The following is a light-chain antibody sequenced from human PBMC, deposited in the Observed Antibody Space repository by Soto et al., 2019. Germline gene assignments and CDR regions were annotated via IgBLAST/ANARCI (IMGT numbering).Light chain of an antibody. V-gene: IGKV3-20*01. J-gene: IGKJ1*01. CDR3: QQYGSLPWT. Sequence: EIVLTHSPGTLSLSPGERATLSCRASQSVSSSYLAWYQQKLGQAPRLLIYGASSRATGIPDRFSGSGSGTDFTLTSSRLEPEDFAVYYCQQYGSLPWTFGQGTKVEIK. CDR1: QSVSSSY. CDR2: GAS.